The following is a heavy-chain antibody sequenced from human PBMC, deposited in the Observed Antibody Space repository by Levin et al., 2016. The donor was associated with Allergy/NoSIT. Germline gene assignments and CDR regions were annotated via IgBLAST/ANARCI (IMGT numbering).Heavy chain of an antibody. V-gene: IGHV4-34*01. CDR2: INHSGST. CDR3: ASIAVAGTGLDAFDI. D-gene: IGHD6-19*01. Sequence: WIRQPPGKGLEWIGEINHSGSTNYNPSLKSRVTISVDTSKNQFSLKLSSVTAADTAVYYCASIAVAGTGLDAFDIWGQGTMVTVSS. J-gene: IGHJ3*02.